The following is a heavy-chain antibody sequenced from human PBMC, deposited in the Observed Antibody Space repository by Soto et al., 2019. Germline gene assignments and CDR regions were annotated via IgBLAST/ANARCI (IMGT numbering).Heavy chain of an antibody. J-gene: IGHJ6*02. CDR3: ARVSWREKYGMDV. V-gene: IGHV3-11*01. CDR1: GFTFSDSY. Sequence: LRLSCAAAGFTFSDSYMSWILQAPGKGLDWISYITFSGNTVYYADSLKGRFTISRDNAKNSLYLQMNRLRAEDTAVYYCARVSWREKYGMDVWGQGTTVTVSS. CDR2: ITFSGNTV.